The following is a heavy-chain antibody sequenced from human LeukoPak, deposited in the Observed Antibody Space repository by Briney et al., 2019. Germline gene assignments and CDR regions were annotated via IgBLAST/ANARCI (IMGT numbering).Heavy chain of an antibody. J-gene: IGHJ4*02. V-gene: IGHV3-43*01. CDR3: AKSVPGIAAAGYLGY. CDR1: GFTFDDYT. CDR2: ISWDGGST. D-gene: IGHD6-13*01. Sequence: PGGSLRLSCAASGFTFDDYTMHWVRQAPGKGLEWVSLISWDGGSTYYADSVKGRFTISRDNSKNSLYLQMNSLRTEDTALYYCAKSVPGIAAAGYLGYWGQGTLVTVSS.